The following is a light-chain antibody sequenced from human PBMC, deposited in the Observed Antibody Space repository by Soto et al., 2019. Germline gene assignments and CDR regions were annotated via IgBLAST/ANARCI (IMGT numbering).Light chain of an antibody. CDR2: GAS. CDR3: QQRSNWPPIT. CDR1: QSVSSSY. Sequence: EMVLTQSPGTLSLSPGERSTLSCRASQSVSSSYLAWYQQKPGQAPRLLIYGASSRATGIPDRFSGSGSGTDFTLTISSLEPEDFEVYYCQQRSNWPPITFGQGTRMRL. V-gene: IGKV3D-20*02. J-gene: IGKJ5*01.